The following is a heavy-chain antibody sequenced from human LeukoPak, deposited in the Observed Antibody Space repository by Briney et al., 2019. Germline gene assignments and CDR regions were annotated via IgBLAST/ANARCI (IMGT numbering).Heavy chain of an antibody. CDR1: GGSIISGSYY. J-gene: IGHJ4*02. V-gene: IGHV4-61*02. CDR3: AREGEDYDTLTGYYYFDY. CDR2: IYTSGNT. D-gene: IGHD3-9*01. Sequence: SQTLSQTCSVSGGSIISGSYYGSWLRQPAGEGLEWVGRIYTSGNTNYNPSLKSRVTISVDTSNTQFSLKLSPVTAEDTAVYYWAREGEDYDTLTGYYYFDYWGQGTLVTVSS.